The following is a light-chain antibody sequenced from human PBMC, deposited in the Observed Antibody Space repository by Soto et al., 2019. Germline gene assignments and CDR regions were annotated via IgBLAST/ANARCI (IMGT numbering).Light chain of an antibody. V-gene: IGLV1-44*01. CDR1: SSNIGSNT. CDR2: SNN. Sequence: QSVLTQPPSASGTPGQRVTISCSGSSSNIGSNTVNWYQQLPRTAPKLLIYSNNQRPSGVPDRFSGSKSGTSASLAISGLQSEDEADYYCAAWDDSLNALFGGGTKLTVL. CDR3: AAWDDSLNAL. J-gene: IGLJ2*01.